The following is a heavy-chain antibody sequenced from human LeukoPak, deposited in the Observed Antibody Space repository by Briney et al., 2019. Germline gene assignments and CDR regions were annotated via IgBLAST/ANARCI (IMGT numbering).Heavy chain of an antibody. D-gene: IGHD1-26*01. CDR2: ISSSSSYI. V-gene: IGHV3-21*01. CDR3: ARLKLVGAXXLXDY. CDR1: GFTFSSYS. Sequence: GGSLRLSCAASGFTFSSYSMNWVRQAPGKGLEWVSSISSSSSYIYYADSVKGRFTISRDNAKNSLYLQMNSLRAEDTAVYYCARLKLVGAXXLXDYWGQXXLVXXSS. J-gene: IGHJ4*02.